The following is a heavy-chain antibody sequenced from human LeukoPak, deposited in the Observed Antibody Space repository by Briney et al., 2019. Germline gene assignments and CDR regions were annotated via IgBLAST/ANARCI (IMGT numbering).Heavy chain of an antibody. J-gene: IGHJ4*02. Sequence: SETLSLTCTVSGGSISSYYWSWIRQPPGKGLEWIGEINHSGSTNHNPSLKSRVTISVDTSKNQFSLKLSSVTAADTAVYYCARDGYSSSWDYWGQGTLVTVSS. D-gene: IGHD6-13*01. V-gene: IGHV4-34*01. CDR2: INHSGST. CDR3: ARDGYSSSWDY. CDR1: GGSISSYY.